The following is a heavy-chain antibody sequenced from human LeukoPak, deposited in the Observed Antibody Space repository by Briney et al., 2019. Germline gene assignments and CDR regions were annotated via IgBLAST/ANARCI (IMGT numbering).Heavy chain of an antibody. J-gene: IGHJ4*02. CDR2: IKQDGSEK. CDR3: ARDQGAVAPDY. D-gene: IGHD6-19*01. Sequence: PGGSLRLSCAASGFTFSSYWMSWVRQAPGKGLEWVANIKQDGSEKYYVDSVKGRFTISRDNAKNSLYLQMNSLGAEDTAVYYCARDQGAVAPDYWGQGTLVTVSS. CDR1: GFTFSSYW. V-gene: IGHV3-7*01.